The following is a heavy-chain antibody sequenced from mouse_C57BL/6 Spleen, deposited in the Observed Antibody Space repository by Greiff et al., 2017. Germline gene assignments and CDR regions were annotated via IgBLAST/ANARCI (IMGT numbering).Heavy chain of an antibody. CDR2: IYPGDGDT. CDR3: AREYTTVVATRAMDY. J-gene: IGHJ4*01. Sequence: QVQLKESGPELVKPGASVKISCKASGYAFSSSWMNWVKQRPGKGLEWIGRIYPGDGDTNYNGKFKGKATLTAAKSASTAYMQRSGQTAEDSAVYLGAREYTTVVATRAMDYWGQGTSVTVSS. CDR1: GYAFSSSW. V-gene: IGHV1-82*01. D-gene: IGHD1-1*01.